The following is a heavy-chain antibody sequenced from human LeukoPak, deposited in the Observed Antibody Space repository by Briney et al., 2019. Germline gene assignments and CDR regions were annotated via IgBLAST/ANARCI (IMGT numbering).Heavy chain of an antibody. CDR2: IKSKTDGGTT. Sequence: GGSLRLSCAASGFTFSNAWMNWVRQAPGKGLEWVGRIKSKTDGGTTDYAAPVKGRFTISRDDSKNTLYLQMNSLRAEDTAVYYCAKDTDEDYGDYPSYGMDVWGQGTTVTVSS. J-gene: IGHJ6*02. V-gene: IGHV3-15*01. CDR1: GFTFSNAW. D-gene: IGHD4-17*01. CDR3: AKDTDEDYGDYPSYGMDV.